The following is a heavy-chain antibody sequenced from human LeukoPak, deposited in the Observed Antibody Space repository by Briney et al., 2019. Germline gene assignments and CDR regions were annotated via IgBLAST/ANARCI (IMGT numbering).Heavy chain of an antibody. V-gene: IGHV3-43*02. J-gene: IGHJ4*02. CDR1: GLPIADFA. CDR3: AKESGKFDY. Sequence: GGSLRLSCVASGLPIADFAMHWVRQAPGKGLEWVSLIGGDGVSTFYADSVKGRFSISRDNSKNSLYLEMNSLRTEDAAMYYCAKESGKFDYWGQGTLVAVSS. CDR2: IGGDGVST.